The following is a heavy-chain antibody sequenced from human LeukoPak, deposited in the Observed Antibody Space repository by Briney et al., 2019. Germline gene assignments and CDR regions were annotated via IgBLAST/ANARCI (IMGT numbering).Heavy chain of an antibody. CDR1: GGSVSSGSYY. CDR2: IYYSGST. V-gene: IGHV4-61*01. J-gene: IGHJ4*02. D-gene: IGHD5-18*01. CDR3: ARERVWDSYGLGF. Sequence: SETLSLTCTVSGGSVSSGSYYWSWIRQPPGKGLEWIGYIYYSGSTNYNPSLKSRVTISVDTSKNQFSLKLSSVTAADTAVYYCARERVWDSYGLGFWGQGTLVTVSS.